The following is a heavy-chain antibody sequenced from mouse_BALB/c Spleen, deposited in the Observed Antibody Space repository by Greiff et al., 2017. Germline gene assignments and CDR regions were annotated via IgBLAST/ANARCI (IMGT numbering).Heavy chain of an antibody. CDR3: TREVNGKGDYFDY. J-gene: IGHJ2*01. CDR1: GFTFTDYY. D-gene: IGHD2-1*01. V-gene: IGHV7-3*02. CDR2: IRNKANGYTT. Sequence: EVKLVESGGGLVQPGGSLRLSCATSGFTFTDYYMRWVRQPPGKALEWLGFIRNKANGYTTEYSASVKGRFTISRDNSQSILYLQMNTLGAEDSATYDCTREVNGKGDYFDYWGQGTTLTVSS.